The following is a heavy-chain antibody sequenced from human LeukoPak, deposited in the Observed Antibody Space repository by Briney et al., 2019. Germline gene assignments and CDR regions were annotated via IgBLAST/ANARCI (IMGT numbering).Heavy chain of an antibody. J-gene: IGHJ4*02. V-gene: IGHV1-24*01. D-gene: IGHD3-22*01. CDR2: FDPENGET. CDR1: GYTLTGLS. Sequence: ASVKVSCKVSGYTLTGLSMHWVRQAPGKGLEWMGTFDPENGETIYAQKFQGRVTMTEDTSTDTAYMELSSLRSEDTAVYYCTTKYYYDSSDYYVIDYWGQGTLVIVSS. CDR3: TTKYYYDSSDYYVIDY.